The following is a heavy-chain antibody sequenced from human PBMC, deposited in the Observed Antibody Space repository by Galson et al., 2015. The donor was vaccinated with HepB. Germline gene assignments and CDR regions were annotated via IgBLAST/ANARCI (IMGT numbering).Heavy chain of an antibody. CDR2: ISYDGSNK. J-gene: IGHJ4*02. D-gene: IGHD3-10*01. V-gene: IGHV3-30-3*01. CDR1: GFTFSSYA. Sequence: SLRLSCAASGFTFSSYAMHWVRQAPGKGLEWVAVISYDGSNKYYADSVKGRFTISRDNSKNTLYLQMNSLRAEDTAVYYCARDALFLWFGEPTPDYWGQGTLVTVSS. CDR3: ARDALFLWFGEPTPDY.